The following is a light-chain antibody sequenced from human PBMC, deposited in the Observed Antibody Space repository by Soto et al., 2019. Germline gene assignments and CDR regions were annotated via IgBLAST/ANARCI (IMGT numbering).Light chain of an antibody. CDR1: SSDVGGYNY. J-gene: IGLJ1*01. CDR3: CSHAGSYTYV. CDR2: DVI. V-gene: IGLV2-11*01. Sequence: QSALTQPRSVSGSPGQSLTISCTGTSSDVGGYNYVSWYQQYPGKVPKLMIYDVIKRPSGVPDRFSGSKSGNTASLTISGLQAEDEADYYCCSHAGSYTYVFGTGTKVTVL.